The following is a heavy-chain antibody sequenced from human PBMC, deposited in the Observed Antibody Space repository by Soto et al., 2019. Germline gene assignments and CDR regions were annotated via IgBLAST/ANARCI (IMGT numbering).Heavy chain of an antibody. V-gene: IGHV4-59*01. J-gene: IGHJ4*02. CDR1: GGSISGSY. D-gene: IGHD6-19*01. CDR3: ARSVAVPGAHIDY. CDR2: VYYTGST. Sequence: SETLSLTCGVSGGSISGSYWSWIRQSPGKGLEWLGYVYYTGSTNYSPSLRSRVSISVDTSKNEFSLRLGSVTAADTAVYFCARSVAVPGAHIDYWGQGTQVTVSS.